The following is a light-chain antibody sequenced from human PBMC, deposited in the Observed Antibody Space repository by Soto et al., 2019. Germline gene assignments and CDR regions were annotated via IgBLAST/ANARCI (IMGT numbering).Light chain of an antibody. CDR1: SSDIGSYDY. V-gene: IGLV2-14*01. CDR3: FSFISSISHE. Sequence: SALAQPASLSGSPGQSITISCTGTSSDIGSYDYVSWFQQHPVKAPKLMISAVNNRPSGVSNRFPGSKSGNTAYLTISGLQVEDGAVYYCFSFISSISHEIGSG. J-gene: IGLJ6*01. CDR2: AVN.